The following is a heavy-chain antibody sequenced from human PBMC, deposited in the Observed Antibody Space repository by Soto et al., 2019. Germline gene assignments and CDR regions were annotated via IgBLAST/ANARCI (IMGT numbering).Heavy chain of an antibody. Sequence: ASVKVSCKASGYTFTSYAMHWVRQAPGQRLEWMGWINAGNGNTKYSQKFQGRVTITRDTSASTAYMELSSLRSEDTAVYYCARHILAKWALVHRINWFDPWGQGTLVTVSS. CDR2: INAGNGNT. CDR3: ARHILAKWALVHRINWFDP. CDR1: GYTFTSYA. D-gene: IGHD6-13*01. J-gene: IGHJ5*02. V-gene: IGHV1-3*01.